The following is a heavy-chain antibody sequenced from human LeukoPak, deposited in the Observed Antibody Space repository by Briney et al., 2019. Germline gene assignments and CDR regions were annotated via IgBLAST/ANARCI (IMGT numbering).Heavy chain of an antibody. J-gene: IGHJ5*02. D-gene: IGHD2/OR15-2a*01. CDR2: VHNSGST. V-gene: IGHV4-59*12. Sequence: SETLSLTCTVSGDSISSYFWSWIRQPPGQGLEGIGYVHNSGSTSYNPSLKTRVTISVDTSKTQFSLNLRSVTAADPAVYYCARDSHAFDMATPGGFDPWGQGTLVTVSS. CDR3: ARDSHAFDMATPGGFDP. CDR1: GDSISSYF.